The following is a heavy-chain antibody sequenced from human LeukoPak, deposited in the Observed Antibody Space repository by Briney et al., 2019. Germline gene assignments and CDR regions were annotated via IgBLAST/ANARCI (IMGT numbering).Heavy chain of an antibody. Sequence: PGGSLRLSCAASGFTFSTYWMHWVRQAPGKGLVWVSRIVTDGSTTNYADSVKGRFTISGDNAKNTLYLQMNSLRADDTAVYYCARAASAWSIDYWGQGSLVTVSS. CDR2: IVTDGSTT. V-gene: IGHV3-74*01. CDR3: ARAASAWSIDY. CDR1: GFTFSTYW. J-gene: IGHJ4*02. D-gene: IGHD3-16*01.